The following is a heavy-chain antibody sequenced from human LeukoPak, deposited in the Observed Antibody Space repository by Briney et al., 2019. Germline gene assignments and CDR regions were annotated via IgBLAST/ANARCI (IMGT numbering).Heavy chain of an antibody. V-gene: IGHV4-59*08. J-gene: IGHJ4*02. CDR1: GGSISSYY. Sequence: SETLSLTCTVSGGSISSYYWSWIRQPPGKGLEWIGYIYYSGSTNYNPSLKSRVTISVDTSKNQFSLKLSSVTAADTAVYYCARRLYSSVGFDYWGQGTLVTVSS. CDR2: IYYSGST. CDR3: ARRLYSSVGFDY. D-gene: IGHD6-19*01.